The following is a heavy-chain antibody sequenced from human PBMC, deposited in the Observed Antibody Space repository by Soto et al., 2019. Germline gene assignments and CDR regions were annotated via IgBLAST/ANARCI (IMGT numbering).Heavy chain of an antibody. CDR1: GGSFSGYY. CDR2: INHSGST. V-gene: IGHV4-34*01. D-gene: IGHD6-19*01. J-gene: IGHJ5*02. CDR3: VIRVEQWLVPGWFDP. Sequence: SETLSLTCAVYGGSFSGYYWSWIRQPPGKGLEWIGEINHSGSTNYNPSLKSRVTISVDTSKNQFSLKLGSVTAADTAVYYCVIRVEQWLVPGWFDPWGQGTLVTVSS.